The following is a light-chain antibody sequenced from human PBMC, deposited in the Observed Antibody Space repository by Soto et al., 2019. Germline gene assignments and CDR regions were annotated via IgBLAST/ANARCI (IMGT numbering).Light chain of an antibody. Sequence: EIVLTQSPGTLSLSPGERATLSCRASQSVGTYFAWYQQKPGQAPRLLIYDASNTAAGLPARFSGSGSGTDFTLTISSLEPDDFAIYYCQQRANWPVTFGQGTRVDIK. CDR2: DAS. CDR1: QSVGTY. V-gene: IGKV3-11*01. CDR3: QQRANWPVT. J-gene: IGKJ1*01.